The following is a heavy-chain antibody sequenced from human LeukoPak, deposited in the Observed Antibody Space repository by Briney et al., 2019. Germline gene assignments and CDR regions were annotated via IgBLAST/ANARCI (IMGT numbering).Heavy chain of an antibody. V-gene: IGHV4-4*07. CDR2: IYSSGST. Sequence: SETLSLTCTVSGGSISSYYWSWIRQPVGKGLEWIGLIYSSGSTNYNPSLKSRVTMSVDTSKNQFSLKLSSVTAADTAVYYCARIPTVTNPFDYWGQGTLVTVSS. CDR3: ARIPTVTNPFDY. CDR1: GGSISSYY. J-gene: IGHJ4*02. D-gene: IGHD4-17*01.